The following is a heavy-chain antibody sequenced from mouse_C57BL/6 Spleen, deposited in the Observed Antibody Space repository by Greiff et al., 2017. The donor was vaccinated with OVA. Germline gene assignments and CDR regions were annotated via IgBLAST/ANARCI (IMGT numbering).Heavy chain of an antibody. CDR1: GYTFTSYW. J-gene: IGHJ4*01. CDR2: IYPGSGST. Sequence: QVQLQQPGAELVKPGASVKMSCKASGYTFTSYWITWVKQRPGQGLEWIGDIYPGSGSTNYNEKFKRKATLTVDTSSITAYMQLSSLTSEDSAVYYCARLGPGYAMDYWGQGTSVTVSS. V-gene: IGHV1-55*01. CDR3: ARLGPGYAMDY.